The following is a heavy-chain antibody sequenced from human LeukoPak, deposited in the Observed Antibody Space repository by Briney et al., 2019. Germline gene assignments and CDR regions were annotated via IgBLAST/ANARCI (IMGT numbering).Heavy chain of an antibody. CDR1: GGSISSGSYY. Sequence: SQTLSLTCTVTGGSISSGSYYWSWIRQPAGKGLEWIGRIYTSGSTNYNPYLKSRVTISVDTSKNQFSLNLRSVTAADTAVYYCARDICGYNYGCFDSWGQGTLVTVSS. J-gene: IGHJ4*02. D-gene: IGHD5-18*01. CDR2: IYTSGST. CDR3: ARDICGYNYGCFDS. V-gene: IGHV4-61*02.